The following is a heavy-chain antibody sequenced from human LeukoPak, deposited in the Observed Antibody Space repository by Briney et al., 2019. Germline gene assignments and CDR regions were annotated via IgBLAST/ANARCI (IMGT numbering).Heavy chain of an antibody. CDR3: AKSDYDFWSALDY. Sequence: RPGGSLRLSCAASGFTFSSYSMNWVRQAPGKGLEWVSYISSSSSTIYYAGSVKGRFTISRDNAKNSLYLQMNSLRDEDTAVYYCAKSDYDFWSALDYWGQGTLVTVSS. J-gene: IGHJ4*02. V-gene: IGHV3-48*02. CDR2: ISSSSSTI. D-gene: IGHD3-3*01. CDR1: GFTFSSYS.